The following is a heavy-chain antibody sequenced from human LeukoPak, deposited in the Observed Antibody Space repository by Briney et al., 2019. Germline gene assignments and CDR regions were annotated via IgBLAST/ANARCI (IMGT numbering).Heavy chain of an antibody. CDR1: GGSISSGSYY. CDR2: INHSGST. Sequence: SETLSLTCTVSGGSISSGSYYWSWIRQPPGKGLEWIGEINHSGSTNYNPSLKSRVTISVDTSKNQFSLKLSSVTAADTAVYYCARSRMTRGYSYGYLNYWGQGTLVTVSS. D-gene: IGHD5-18*01. CDR3: ARSRMTRGYSYGYLNY. V-gene: IGHV4-39*07. J-gene: IGHJ4*02.